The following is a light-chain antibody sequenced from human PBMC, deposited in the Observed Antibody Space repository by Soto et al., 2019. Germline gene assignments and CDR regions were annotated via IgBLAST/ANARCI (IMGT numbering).Light chain of an antibody. CDR2: GAS. Sequence: ETVMTQSPATLSVSPGEGATLSCRASQSVSINLAWYQQKPGQAPRLLIYGASTRATGIPARFSGSGSGTEFTLTISSLQPEDFAVYYCQQYNNWPPITFGQGTRLEIK. CDR1: QSVSIN. V-gene: IGKV3-15*01. J-gene: IGKJ5*01. CDR3: QQYNNWPPIT.